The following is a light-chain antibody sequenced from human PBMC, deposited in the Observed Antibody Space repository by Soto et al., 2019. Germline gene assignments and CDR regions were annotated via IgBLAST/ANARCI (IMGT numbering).Light chain of an antibody. CDR3: CSYAGSYTHYV. CDR2: DVS. J-gene: IGLJ1*01. Sequence: QSALTQPRSVSGSPGQSVTISCTGTSGDVGGYNYVSWYQEHPGKASNLMIYDVSKRPSGVPDCFSGSKSGNTASLTISGLQAEDEADYYCCSYAGSYTHYVFGTGTKVTVL. CDR1: SGDVGGYNY. V-gene: IGLV2-11*01.